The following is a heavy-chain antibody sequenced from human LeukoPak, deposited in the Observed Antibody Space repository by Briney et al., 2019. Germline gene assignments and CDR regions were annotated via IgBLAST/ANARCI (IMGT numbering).Heavy chain of an antibody. CDR3: ARDRLDIVVFPPSKQRRYMDV. CDR1: GGSMTSNTYY. D-gene: IGHD2-15*01. J-gene: IGHJ6*03. CDR2: IYYSGST. V-gene: IGHV4-39*07. Sequence: SETLSLTCTVSGGSMTSNTYYWGWIRQPPGKGLEWIGSIYYSGSTYYNSSLKSRVTISVDTSKNQFSLKLSSVTAADTAVYYCARDRLDIVVFPPSKQRRYMDVWGKGTTVTVSS.